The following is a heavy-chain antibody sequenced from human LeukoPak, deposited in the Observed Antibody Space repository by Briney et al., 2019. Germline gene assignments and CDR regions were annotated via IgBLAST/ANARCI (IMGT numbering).Heavy chain of an antibody. J-gene: IGHJ4*02. V-gene: IGHV3-30-3*01. Sequence: PGGSLRLSCAASGFTFSSYAMHWVRQAPGKRLEWVAVISYDGSNKYYADSVKGRFTISRDNSKNTLYLQMNSLRAEDTAVYYCAREAVLRFYYFDYWGQGTLVTVSS. CDR2: ISYDGSNK. CDR3: AREAVLRFYYFDY. CDR1: GFTFSSYA. D-gene: IGHD3-3*01.